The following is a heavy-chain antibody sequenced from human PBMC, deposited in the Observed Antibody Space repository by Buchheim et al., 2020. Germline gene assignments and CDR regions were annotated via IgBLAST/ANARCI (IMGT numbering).Heavy chain of an antibody. D-gene: IGHD4/OR15-4a*01. Sequence: DVQLLESGGGLVQPGGSLRLSCTVSGFSFSTYAVSWVRQAPGKGLEWVSSISASGDSTWYTDSVKGRFSIFRDNFKYTFYFQMDTLRAGDTAIYYCAKLTDPYGGNPDYWGQGTL. CDR1: GFSFSTYA. J-gene: IGHJ4*02. CDR2: ISASGDST. CDR3: AKLTDPYGGNPDY. V-gene: IGHV3-23*01.